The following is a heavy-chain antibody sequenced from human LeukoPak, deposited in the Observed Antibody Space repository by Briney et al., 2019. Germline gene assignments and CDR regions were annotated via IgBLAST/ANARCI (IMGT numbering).Heavy chain of an antibody. V-gene: IGHV3-73*01. Sequence: GGSLKLSCAASGFTFSGSAMHWVRQASGKGLEWIGRIRSKANSYATAYAASVKGRFTISRDDSKNTAYLQMNSLKTEDTAVYYCTTSSGWQNWGQGTLVTVSS. D-gene: IGHD6-19*01. CDR3: TTSSGWQN. CDR2: IRSKANSYAT. J-gene: IGHJ4*02. CDR1: GFTFSGSA.